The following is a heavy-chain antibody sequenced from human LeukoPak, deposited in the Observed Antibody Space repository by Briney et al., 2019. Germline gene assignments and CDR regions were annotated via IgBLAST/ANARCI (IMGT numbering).Heavy chain of an antibody. CDR3: VASFDY. CDR1: GFTFTKYA. V-gene: IGHV3-23*01. Sequence: PGGSLRLSCAASGFTFTKYALNWVRQAPGKGLEWVSTINVNGDTTYYADSVRGRFIVSRDNSKNTLYLEMNSLRVEDTAIYYCVASFDYWGQGTLATVSS. CDR2: INVNGDTT. J-gene: IGHJ4*02.